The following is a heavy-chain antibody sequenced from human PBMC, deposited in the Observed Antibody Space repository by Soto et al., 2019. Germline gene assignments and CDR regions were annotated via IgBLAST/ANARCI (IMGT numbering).Heavy chain of an antibody. CDR1: GYTFTSYD. CDR2: INPGYPAGRST. CDR3: AREAIVAGATTGMDV. V-gene: IGHV1-46*01. J-gene: IGHJ6*02. Sequence: ASVKVSCKASGYTFTSYDINWVRQAPGQGLEWMGVINPGYPAGRSTTYAQKFQGRVTMTTDTSTSTVYMELSRLRSDDTAVYYCAREAIVAGATTGMDVWGQGTTVTVSS. D-gene: IGHD1-26*01.